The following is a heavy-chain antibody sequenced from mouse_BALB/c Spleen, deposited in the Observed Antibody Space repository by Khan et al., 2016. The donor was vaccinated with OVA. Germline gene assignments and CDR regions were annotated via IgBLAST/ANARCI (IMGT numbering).Heavy chain of an antibody. CDR3: ARSLYYSYGYALDC. CDR2: ISSTGST. D-gene: IGHD2-14*01. J-gene: IGHJ4*01. Sequence: EVQLQESGPGLVKPSQSLSLTCTVTGYAITSDYAWNWIRQFPGNKLEWMGYISSTGSTSYNPSLKSRISITRDTSKNQSFLQLKSVTTEETATYYCARSLYYSYGYALDCWGRGTSVTVSS. CDR1: GYAITSDYA. V-gene: IGHV3-2*02.